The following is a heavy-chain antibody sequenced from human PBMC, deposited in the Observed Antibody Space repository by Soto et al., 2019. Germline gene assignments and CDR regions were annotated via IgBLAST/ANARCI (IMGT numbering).Heavy chain of an antibody. J-gene: IGHJ6*02. Sequence: ESGGGVVQPGRSLRLSCAASGFTFSSYGMHWVRQAPGKGLEWVAVIWYDGSNKYYADSVKGRFTISRDNSKNTLYLQMNSLRAEDTAVYYCARDRIVGANYYYYGMDVWGQGTTVTVSS. V-gene: IGHV3-33*01. CDR3: ARDRIVGANYYYYGMDV. D-gene: IGHD1-26*01. CDR1: GFTFSSYG. CDR2: IWYDGSNK.